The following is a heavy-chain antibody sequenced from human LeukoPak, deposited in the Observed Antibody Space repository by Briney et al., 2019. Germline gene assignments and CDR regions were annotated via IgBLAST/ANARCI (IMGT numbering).Heavy chain of an antibody. Sequence: SETLSLTCTVSGGSISSYYWSWLWQPPGKGLEWIGYIYYSGSTNYNPSLKSRVTISVDTSKNQSSLKLSSVTAADTAVYYCARAETTVDLYYFDYWGQGTLVTVSS. CDR1: GGSISSYY. CDR2: IYYSGST. CDR3: ARAETTVDLYYFDY. D-gene: IGHD4-23*01. V-gene: IGHV4-59*08. J-gene: IGHJ4*02.